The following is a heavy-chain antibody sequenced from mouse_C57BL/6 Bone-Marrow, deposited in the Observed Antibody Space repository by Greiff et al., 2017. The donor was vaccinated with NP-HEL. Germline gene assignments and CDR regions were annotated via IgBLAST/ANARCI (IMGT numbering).Heavy chain of an antibody. D-gene: IGHD1-1*01. CDR2: ISSGGDYI. CDR3: TRKGNYYGSSGSDWYFDV. CDR1: GFTSSSYA. J-gene: IGHJ1*03. V-gene: IGHV5-9-1*02. Sequence: EVNVVESGEGLVKPGGSLKLSCAASGFTSSSYAMSWVRQTPEQRLEWVAYISSGGDYIYYADTVKGRFTISRDNARNTLYLQMSSLTSEDTAMYYCTRKGNYYGSSGSDWYFDVWGTGTTVTVSS.